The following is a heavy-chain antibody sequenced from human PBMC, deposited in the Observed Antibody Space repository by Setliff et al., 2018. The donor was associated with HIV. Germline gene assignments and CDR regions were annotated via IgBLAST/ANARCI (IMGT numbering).Heavy chain of an antibody. J-gene: IGHJ6*02. CDR3: ARDLRDGFEEWFSTLDDGMDV. Sequence: GASVKVSCKTSGYIFIRYYIFWVRQAPGQGLEWMGSINPHTGVTKYAEKFQGRVTMTRDTSINTIYMELSRLRSDDTAVYYCARDLRDGFEEWFSTLDDGMDVWGQGTTVTV. CDR2: INPHTGVT. D-gene: IGHD3-3*01. V-gene: IGHV1-2*02. CDR1: GYIFIRYY.